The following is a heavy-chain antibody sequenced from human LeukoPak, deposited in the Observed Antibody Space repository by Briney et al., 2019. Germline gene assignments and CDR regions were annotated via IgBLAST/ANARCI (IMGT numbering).Heavy chain of an antibody. CDR1: GFFFDNYA. CDR3: ARESETSGWYDY. CDR2: ISGDGGST. V-gene: IGHV3-43*02. Sequence: GGTLRLSCAAPGFFFDNYAIHWVRHAPGKGLEWVSLISGDGGSTFYADSVRGRFTISRDNTRKSLSLQMSSLRSEDTALYYCARESETSGWYDYWGQGTLVTVSS. D-gene: IGHD6-19*01. J-gene: IGHJ4*02.